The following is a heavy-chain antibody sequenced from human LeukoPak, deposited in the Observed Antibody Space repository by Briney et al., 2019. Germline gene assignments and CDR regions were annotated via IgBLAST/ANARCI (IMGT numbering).Heavy chain of an antibody. CDR2: ISAYNGNT. CDR3: AGSYCSGSSCYPYYYYGMDV. CDR1: GYTFTSYG. D-gene: IGHD2-15*01. J-gene: IGHJ6*02. V-gene: IGHV1-18*01. Sequence: ASVKVSCKASGYTFTSYGISWVRQAPGQGLEWMGWISAYNGNTNYAQKLQGRVTMTTDTSTSTAYMELRSLRSDDTAVYYCAGSYCSGSSCYPYYYYGMDVWGQGTTVTVSS.